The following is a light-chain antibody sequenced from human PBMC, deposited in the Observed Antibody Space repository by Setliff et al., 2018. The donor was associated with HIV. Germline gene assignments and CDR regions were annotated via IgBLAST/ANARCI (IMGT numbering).Light chain of an antibody. CDR3: SSYSRTTLHG. CDR2: EVS. J-gene: IGLJ1*01. CDR1: STDISTFTF. V-gene: IGLV2-14*03. Sequence: QSVLTQPASVSGSPGQSLTISCTGTSTDISTFTFVSWFQQYPGKAPKLIIYEVSQRPSGVSGRFSASKSGNTASLTISGLQADDEADYYCSSYSRTTLHGFGTGTKV.